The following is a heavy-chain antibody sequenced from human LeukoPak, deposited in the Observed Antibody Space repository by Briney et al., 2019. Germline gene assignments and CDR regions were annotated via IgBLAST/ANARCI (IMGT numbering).Heavy chain of an antibody. CDR3: ARDSDWNTVNYYYGMDV. J-gene: IGHJ6*04. V-gene: IGHV1-18*04. Sequence: ASVKVSCKASGYTFTIYGISWVRQAPGQGVERMGWISAYNGNTNYEKKLQGRVTMTTDTSTSTAYMELRSLRSDDTAVYYCARDSDWNTVNYYYGMDVWGKGTTVTVSA. CDR1: GYTFTIYG. CDR2: ISAYNGNT. D-gene: IGHD1/OR15-1a*01.